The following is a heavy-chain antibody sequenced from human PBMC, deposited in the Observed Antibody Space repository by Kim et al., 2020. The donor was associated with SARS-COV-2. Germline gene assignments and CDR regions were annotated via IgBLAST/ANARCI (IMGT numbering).Heavy chain of an antibody. J-gene: IGHJ4*02. V-gene: IGHV3-66*01. Sequence: SAGATYYADSLKGRFTISRDNSKNTLSLQMNSLRAEDTAVYYCASGRFDYWGQGTLVTVSS. CDR3: ASGRFDY. CDR2: SAGAT.